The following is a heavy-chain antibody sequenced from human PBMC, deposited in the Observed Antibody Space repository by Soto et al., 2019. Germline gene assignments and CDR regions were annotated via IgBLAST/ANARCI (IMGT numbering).Heavy chain of an antibody. CDR3: ARDFGHGYYLDY. J-gene: IGHJ4*02. Sequence: EVQLVESGGGLVQPGGSLRLSCVASGFSFSNYNMNWVRQAPGKGLEWVSYITDSSDTVHYADSVRGRFTISRDNAESSPYLQMNSLRDEDTAVYFCARDFGHGYYLDYWGRGTLVTVSS. CDR2: ITDSSDTV. V-gene: IGHV3-48*02. CDR1: GFSFSNYN. D-gene: IGHD3-3*01.